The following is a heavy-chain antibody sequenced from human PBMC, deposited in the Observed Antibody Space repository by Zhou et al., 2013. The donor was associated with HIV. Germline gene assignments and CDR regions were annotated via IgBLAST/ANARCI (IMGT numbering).Heavy chain of an antibody. Sequence: QVQLVQSGAEVKKPGASVSVFLQGIWIHLQQLLYGTGCRQAPGQGLEWMGMINPISRGTVYAQKFQGRVTMTGDTSTTTVYMEMSSLRSEDTAMYYCARTTLYDRTGSYYGFDYWGQGTLVTGLL. CDR2: INPISRGT. CDR1: IHLQQLL. CDR3: ARTTLYDRTGSYYGFDY. J-gene: IGHJ4*02. V-gene: IGHV1-46*01. D-gene: IGHD3-22*01.